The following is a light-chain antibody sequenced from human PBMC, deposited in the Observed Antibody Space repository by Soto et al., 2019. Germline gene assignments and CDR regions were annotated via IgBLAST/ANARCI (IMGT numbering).Light chain of an antibody. V-gene: IGKV3D-20*02. CDR2: GAS. CDR3: QQLNTFPFT. J-gene: IGKJ3*01. CDR1: RHVYINA. Sequence: VVLTQSPATMSLSPGDRATLSCRASRHVYINALGWYQQKPGRTPTLLIYGASTRATDIPDRFSATGSGTDFSLTISGVEPEDSATYYCQQLNTFPFTFGPGAKVDI.